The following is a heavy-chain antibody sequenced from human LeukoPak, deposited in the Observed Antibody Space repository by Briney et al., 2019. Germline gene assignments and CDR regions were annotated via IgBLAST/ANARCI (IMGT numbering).Heavy chain of an antibody. CDR3: AKSGSSTIAATAKRAFDI. V-gene: IGHV3-23*01. CDR1: GFTFDDYA. D-gene: IGHD6-13*01. Sequence: GGSLRLSCAASGFTFDDYAMHWVRQAPGKGLEWVSSISGSGGYTYYADSVKGRFTISRDNSKNTLYLQMNSLRAEDTAVYYCAKSGSSTIAATAKRAFDIWGLGTMVTVSS. J-gene: IGHJ3*02. CDR2: ISGSGGYT.